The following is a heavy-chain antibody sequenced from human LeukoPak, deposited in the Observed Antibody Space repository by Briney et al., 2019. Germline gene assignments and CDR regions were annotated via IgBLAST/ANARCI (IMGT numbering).Heavy chain of an antibody. CDR1: GFTFSSYA. J-gene: IGHJ6*03. CDR2: ISGSGGST. CDR3: AKGGAVSSKSITMIRGTRRYYYYMDV. V-gene: IGHV3-23*01. D-gene: IGHD3-10*01. Sequence: PGGSLRLSCAASGFTFSSYAMSWVRQAPGKGLEWVSAISGSGGSTYYADSVKGRFTISRDNSKNTLYLQMNSLRAEDTAVYYCAKGGAVSSKSITMIRGTRRYYYYMDVWGKGTTVNISS.